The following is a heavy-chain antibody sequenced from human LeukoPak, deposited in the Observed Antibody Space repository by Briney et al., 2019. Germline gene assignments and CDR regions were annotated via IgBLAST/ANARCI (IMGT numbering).Heavy chain of an antibody. CDR1: GFTFSRYD. CDR2: ISSSGSTI. CDR3: AREYSSSWYKYAFDM. V-gene: IGHV3-48*03. J-gene: IGHJ3*02. Sequence: PGGSLRLSCAASGFTFSRYDMNWVRQTPGKGLEWVSYISSSGSTIYFADSVKRRFTISRDNAKNSLYLQMHSLRAEDTAVYYCAREYSSSWYKYAFDMWGQGTMVTVSS. D-gene: IGHD6-13*01.